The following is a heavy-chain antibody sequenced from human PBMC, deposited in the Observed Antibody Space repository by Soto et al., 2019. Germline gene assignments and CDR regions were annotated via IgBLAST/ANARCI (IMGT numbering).Heavy chain of an antibody. CDR1: GGSISSYQ. V-gene: IGHV4-4*07. D-gene: IGHD2-15*01. J-gene: IGHJ5*02. CDR3: ARLHTGGSYFSWFDP. CDR2: IFSTGST. Sequence: SETLSLTCTVSGGSISSYQWSWIRQPAGKGLEWIGHIFSTGSTNYNPSLNSRVTMSVDTSKNQFSLKLNSVTAADTAVYHCARLHTGGSYFSWFDPWGQGTLVTV.